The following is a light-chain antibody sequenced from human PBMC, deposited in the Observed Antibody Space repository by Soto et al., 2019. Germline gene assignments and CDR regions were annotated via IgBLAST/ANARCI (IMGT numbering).Light chain of an antibody. CDR2: AAS. CDR1: QDIRTD. Sequence: AIQMTQSPSSLSASVGDRVTITCRASQDIRTDLGWYQQKPGKAPNLLIYAASTLQIGVPSRFSGSGSGTDFTLTISSLQPEDFATYYCLQGYNFPHTFGPGTKVDIK. V-gene: IGKV1-6*01. CDR3: LQGYNFPHT. J-gene: IGKJ3*01.